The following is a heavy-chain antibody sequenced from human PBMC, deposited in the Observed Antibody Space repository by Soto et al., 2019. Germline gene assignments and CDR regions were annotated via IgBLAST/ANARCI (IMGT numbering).Heavy chain of an antibody. CDR3: ARAFVVVPAANEAVAGTFDY. CDR2: IYYSGST. D-gene: IGHD2-2*01. V-gene: IGHV4-39*01. J-gene: IGHJ4*02. CDR1: GGSISSSSYY. Sequence: QLQLQESGPGLVKPSETLSLTCTVSGGSISSSSYYWGWIRQPPGKGLEWIGSIYYSGSTYYNPSLKSRVTISVDTSKNQFSLKLSSVTAADTAVYYCARAFVVVPAANEAVAGTFDYWGQGTLVTVSS.